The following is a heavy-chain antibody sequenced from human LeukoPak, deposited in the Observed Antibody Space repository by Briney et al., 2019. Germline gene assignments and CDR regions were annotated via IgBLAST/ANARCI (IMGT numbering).Heavy chain of an antibody. D-gene: IGHD3-3*01. CDR3: VRDFWSGYYTED. CDR2: ISGSSSGSTSII. V-gene: IGHV3-48*04. Sequence: GGFLRLSCEFSGFTFSTYAMNWVRQAPGKGLEWISYISGSSSGSTSIIQYADSVKGRFNISRDNAKNSLHLQMDSLSAEDTAVYYCVRDFWSGYYTEDWGQGALVIVSS. J-gene: IGHJ4*02. CDR1: GFTFSTYA.